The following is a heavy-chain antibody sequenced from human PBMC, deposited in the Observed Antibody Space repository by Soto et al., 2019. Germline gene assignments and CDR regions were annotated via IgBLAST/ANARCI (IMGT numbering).Heavy chain of an antibody. CDR3: ARDRYSKSDYKYGMDV. CDR2: IYSDGTT. J-gene: IGHJ6*02. D-gene: IGHD6-13*01. CDR1: VFTVSSNY. Sequence: VGSLRLSCAASVFTVSSNYMTWVRQSPGKGLEWVSVIYSDGTTYYADSVKGRFTISRDNSKNTLYLQMNSLRAEDTAVYYCARDRYSKSDYKYGMDVWGQGTTVTVSS. V-gene: IGHV3-53*01.